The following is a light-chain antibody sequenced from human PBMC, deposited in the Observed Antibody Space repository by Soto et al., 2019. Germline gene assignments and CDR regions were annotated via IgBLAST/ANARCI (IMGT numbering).Light chain of an antibody. CDR3: QKYNSAPPT. V-gene: IGKV1-27*01. CDR2: AAS. Sequence: DIQMTQSPSSLSASVGDRVNITCRASQGIRNYLAWYQQKPGKVPTLLIYAASTLQSGVPSRFGGSGSGTDFTLTISSLQPEDVATYYCQKYNSAPPTFGGGTKVEIK. J-gene: IGKJ4*01. CDR1: QGIRNY.